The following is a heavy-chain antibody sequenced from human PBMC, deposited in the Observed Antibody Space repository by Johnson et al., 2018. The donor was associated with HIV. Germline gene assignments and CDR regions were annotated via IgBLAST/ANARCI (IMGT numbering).Heavy chain of an antibody. D-gene: IGHD3-10*01. V-gene: IGHV3-30-3*01. CDR1: GFTVSSNY. Sequence: QVQLVESGGGVVQPGGSLRLSCAASGFTVSSNYMNWVRQAPGKGLEWVAFISYDGSNKYYADSVKSRFTISRDNSKNTLFLQMNSLRAEDTAIYYCARDSGKWSGVRFAFDIWGQGTMVTVSS. CDR2: ISYDGSNK. CDR3: ARDSGKWSGVRFAFDI. J-gene: IGHJ3*02.